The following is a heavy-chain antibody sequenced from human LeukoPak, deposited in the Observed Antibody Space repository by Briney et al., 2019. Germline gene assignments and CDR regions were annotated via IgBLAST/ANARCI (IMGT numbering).Heavy chain of an antibody. CDR1: GFTFSSAW. V-gene: IGHV3-15*01. Sequence: PGGSLRLSCAASGFTFSSAWMTWVRQTPGKGLEWVGHIKSRTDGGTTDYAAPVKGRFTLSRDDSKNTVYLQMNSLKTEDSAVYYCATEFYRNGYNYWGQGTLVTVSS. J-gene: IGHJ4*02. D-gene: IGHD5-24*01. CDR2: IKSRTDGGTT. CDR3: ATEFYRNGYNY.